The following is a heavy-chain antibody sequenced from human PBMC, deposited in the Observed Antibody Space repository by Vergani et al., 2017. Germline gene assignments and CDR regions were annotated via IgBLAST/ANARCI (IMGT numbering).Heavy chain of an antibody. CDR3: TTGVENYDFWSGYYSPYYFDY. Sequence: EVQLVESGGGLVKPGGSLRLSCAASGFTFSNAWMSWVRQAPGKGLEWVGRIKSKTDGGTTDYAAPVKGRFTISRDDSKNTLYLQMNSLKTEDTAVYYCTTGVENYDFWSGYYSPYYFDYWGQGTLVTVSS. J-gene: IGHJ4*02. CDR1: GFTFSNAW. CDR2: IKSKTDGGTT. D-gene: IGHD3-3*01. V-gene: IGHV3-15*01.